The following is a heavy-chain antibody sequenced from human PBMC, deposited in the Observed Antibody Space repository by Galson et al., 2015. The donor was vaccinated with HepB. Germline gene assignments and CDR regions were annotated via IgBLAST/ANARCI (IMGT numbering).Heavy chain of an antibody. Sequence: SLRLSCAASGFTFSSSWMSWVRQAPGKGLEWVANIKQDGSEKYYVDSVKGRFAISRDNAKNSLYLQMNSLRAEDTAVYYCARVRGSGWAYDAFDIWGQGTMVTVSS. D-gene: IGHD6-19*01. CDR2: IKQDGSEK. J-gene: IGHJ3*02. V-gene: IGHV3-7*03. CDR1: GFTFSSSW. CDR3: ARVRGSGWAYDAFDI.